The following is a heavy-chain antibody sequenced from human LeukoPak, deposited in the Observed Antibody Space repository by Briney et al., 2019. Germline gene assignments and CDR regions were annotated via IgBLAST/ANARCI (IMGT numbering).Heavy chain of an antibody. V-gene: IGHV4-4*07. Sequence: SETLSLTCTVSGGSISSYYWSWIRQPAGKGLEWIGRIYTSGSTNYNATLKSRVSMSVDTSKNQFPLKLSSVTAADTAVFYCARENSGSYREFDYWGQGTLVTVSS. CDR1: GGSISSYY. D-gene: IGHD1-26*01. CDR3: ARENSGSYREFDY. CDR2: IYTSGST. J-gene: IGHJ4*02.